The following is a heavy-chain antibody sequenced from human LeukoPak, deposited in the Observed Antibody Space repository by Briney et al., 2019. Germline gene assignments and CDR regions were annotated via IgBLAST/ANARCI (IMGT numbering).Heavy chain of an antibody. CDR3: ARVRAYSDSVGNFDL. Sequence: SETLSLTCTVSGGSISTHYWSWIRQPAGKRLEWIGRIWATGSTVDNPSFRSRLTLSIDRSKSQLSLKLTSMTAADSAVYCARVRAYSDSVGNFDLWGHGIPVTVSS. J-gene: IGHJ2*01. V-gene: IGHV4-4*07. CDR2: IWATGST. CDR1: GGSISTHY. D-gene: IGHD4-11*01.